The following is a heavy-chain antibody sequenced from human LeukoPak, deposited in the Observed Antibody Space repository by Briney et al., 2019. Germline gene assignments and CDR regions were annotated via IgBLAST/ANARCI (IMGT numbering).Heavy chain of an antibody. CDR1: GGSISSYY. CDR2: IYYSGST. J-gene: IGHJ5*02. V-gene: IGHV4-59*01. Sequence: PSETLSLTCTVSGGSISSYYWSWIRQPPGKGLEWIGYIYYSGSTNYNPSLKSRVTISVDTSKNQFSLKLSSVTAADTAVYYCARVELPSWGFDPWGQGTLVTVSS. D-gene: IGHD1-26*01. CDR3: ARVELPSWGFDP.